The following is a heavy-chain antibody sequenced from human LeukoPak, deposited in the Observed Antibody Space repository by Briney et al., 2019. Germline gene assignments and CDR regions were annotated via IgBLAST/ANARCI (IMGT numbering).Heavy chain of an antibody. D-gene: IGHD5-12*01. Sequence: ASVKVSCKASGYTFTRYYMHWVRQAPGQGLEWMGIINPSGGSTNYAQKFQGRVTMTRDTSTSTVYMELSSLRSVDTAVYYCARDPDLVAHSYYYMDFWGQGTTVTVSS. CDR2: INPSGGST. CDR3: ARDPDLVAHSYYYMDF. V-gene: IGHV1-46*01. J-gene: IGHJ6*03. CDR1: GYTFTRYY.